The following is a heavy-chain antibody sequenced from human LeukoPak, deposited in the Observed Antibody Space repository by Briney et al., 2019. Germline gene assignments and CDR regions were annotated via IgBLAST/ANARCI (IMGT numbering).Heavy chain of an antibody. J-gene: IGHJ6*02. Sequence: GRSLRLSCAASGFTFDDYAMHWVRQAPGKGLEWVSGISWNSGSVGYAHSVKGRFTISRDNAKNSLYLQMNSLRAEDTALYYCAKAYCSSTRCALDVWGQGTTVTVSS. D-gene: IGHD2-2*01. V-gene: IGHV3-9*01. CDR3: AKAYCSSTRCALDV. CDR1: GFTFDDYA. CDR2: ISWNSGSV.